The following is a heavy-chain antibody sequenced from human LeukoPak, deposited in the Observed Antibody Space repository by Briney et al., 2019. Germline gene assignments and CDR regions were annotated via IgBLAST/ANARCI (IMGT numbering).Heavy chain of an antibody. J-gene: IGHJ3*02. CDR1: GYSFTTYW. CDR3: GRIPAAGSLKGSFDI. CDR2: IYPGDTDT. V-gene: IGHV5-51*01. D-gene: IGHD6-13*01. Sequence: GESLKISCKGSGYSFTTYWIGWVRQMPGKGLEWMGIIYPGDTDTTYSPSFQGQVTISADKSISTAYLQWSSLKASDSAMYYCGRIPAAGSLKGSFDIWGQGTMVTVSS.